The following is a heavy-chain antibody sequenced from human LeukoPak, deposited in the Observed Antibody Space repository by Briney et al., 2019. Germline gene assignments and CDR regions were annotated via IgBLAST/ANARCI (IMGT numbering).Heavy chain of an antibody. CDR3: ASGVDY. Sequence: SETLSLTCAAYGGSFSGYYWSWIRQPPGKGLEWIGEINHSGSTNYNPSLKSRVTISVDTSKNQFSLKLSSVTAADTAVYYCASGVDYWGQGTLVTVSS. J-gene: IGHJ4*02. CDR2: INHSGST. V-gene: IGHV4-34*01. CDR1: GGSFSGYY.